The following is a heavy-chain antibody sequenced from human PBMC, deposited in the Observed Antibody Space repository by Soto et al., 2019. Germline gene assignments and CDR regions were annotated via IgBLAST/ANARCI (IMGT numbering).Heavy chain of an antibody. D-gene: IGHD3-3*01. CDR2: ISSSSSYI. J-gene: IGHJ4*02. Sequence: EVQLVESGGGLVKPGGSLRLSCAASGFTFSSYSMNWVRQAPGKGLEWVSSISSSSSYIYYADSVKGRFTISRDNAKNSLYLQMNSLRAEDTAVYYCARNSQLRFLEWLASFDYWGQGTLVTVSS. CDR3: ARNSQLRFLEWLASFDY. V-gene: IGHV3-21*01. CDR1: GFTFSSYS.